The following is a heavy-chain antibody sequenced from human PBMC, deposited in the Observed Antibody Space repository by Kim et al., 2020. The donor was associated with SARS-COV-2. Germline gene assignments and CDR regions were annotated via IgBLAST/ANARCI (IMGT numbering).Heavy chain of an antibody. CDR1: GFTFSDYA. V-gene: IGHV3-64*04. Sequence: GGSLRLSCVGSGFTFSDYAINWVRRAPGKGLEYVSAITSSGDGFFYADSVEGRFTISRDNSKNSLYLQMNSLRVEDTSMYYCVRYWGSNGAVLWCQGTLVIVSS. CDR3: VRYWGSNGAVL. J-gene: IGHJ4*02. D-gene: IGHD3-16*01. CDR2: ITSSGDGF.